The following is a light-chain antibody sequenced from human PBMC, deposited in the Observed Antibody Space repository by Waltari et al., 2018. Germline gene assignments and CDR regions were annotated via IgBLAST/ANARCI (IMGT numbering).Light chain of an antibody. CDR3: QTGGHGTWV. CDR2: VNSDGSH. Sequence: QLVLTQSPSASASLGASVKLTCTLSSGHSSNVIAWLQQQPEKGPRYFMKVNSDGSHSKGEKIPDRFSGSSSGTEHYLTISSLQSEDEADYYCQTGGHGTWVFGGGTKLTVL. CDR1: SGHSSNV. V-gene: IGLV4-69*01. J-gene: IGLJ3*02.